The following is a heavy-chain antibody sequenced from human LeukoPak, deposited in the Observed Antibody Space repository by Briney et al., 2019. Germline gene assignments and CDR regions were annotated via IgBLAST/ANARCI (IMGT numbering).Heavy chain of an antibody. CDR1: GFTFSRYG. CDR3: AKELLTPTDY. Sequence: GGSLRLSCAASGFTFSRYGMSWVRQAPGKGLEWVSVLSGSGNSTYYADSVKGRFTISRDNSKNTLYLQVNSLRAEDTAVYYCAKELLTPTDYWGQGTLVTVSS. J-gene: IGHJ4*02. CDR2: LSGSGNST. V-gene: IGHV3-23*01. D-gene: IGHD2-15*01.